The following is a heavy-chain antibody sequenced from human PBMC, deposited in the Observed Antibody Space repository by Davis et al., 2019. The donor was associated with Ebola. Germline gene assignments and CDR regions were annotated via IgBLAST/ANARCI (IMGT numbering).Heavy chain of an antibody. Sequence: SETLSLTCAVYGGSFSGYYWSWIRQPPGKGLEWIGEINHSGSTNYNPSLKSRVTISVDTSKNQFSLKLSSVTAADTAVYYCARGVCSSTSCYSDYWGQGTLVTVSS. CDR2: INHSGST. J-gene: IGHJ4*02. D-gene: IGHD2-2*01. CDR3: ARGVCSSTSCYSDY. V-gene: IGHV4-34*01. CDR1: GGSFSGYY.